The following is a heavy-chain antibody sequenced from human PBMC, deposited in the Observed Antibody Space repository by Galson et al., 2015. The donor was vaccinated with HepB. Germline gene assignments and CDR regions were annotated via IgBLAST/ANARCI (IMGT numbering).Heavy chain of an antibody. J-gene: IGHJ1*01. CDR2: IKQDGTVQ. V-gene: IGHV3-7*03. Sequence: SLRLSCAASRFTFSTYWMHWVRQAPGKGLEWVASIKQDGTVQVYVDSVKGRFTISRDNAKNSLSLQMNSLRVEETAVYYCARDRDGGWSYDCRGQRTLVTVSS. CDR3: ARDRDGGWSYDC. D-gene: IGHD6-19*01. CDR1: RFTFSTYW.